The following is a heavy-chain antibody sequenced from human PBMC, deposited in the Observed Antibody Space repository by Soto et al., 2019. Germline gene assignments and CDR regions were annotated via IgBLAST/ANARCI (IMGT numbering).Heavy chain of an antibody. CDR1: GGSISSYY. CDR3: ERVRGTFWSGYASHYYYGRVV. J-gene: IGHJ6*01. D-gene: IGHD3-3*01. V-gene: IGHV4-59*01. Sequence: SETLSLTCTVSGGSISSYYWSWIRQPPGKGLEWIGYIYYSGSTNYNPSLKSRVTISVDTSKNQLSLKLSSVTAADTAVYYCERVRGTFWSGYASHYYYGRVVWGQGSTVT. CDR2: IYYSGST.